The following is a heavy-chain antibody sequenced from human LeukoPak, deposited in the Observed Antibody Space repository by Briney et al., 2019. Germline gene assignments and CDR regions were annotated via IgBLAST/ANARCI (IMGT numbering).Heavy chain of an antibody. Sequence: PGGSLRLSCAASGFTFSSYWMSWVRQAPGKGLEWVANIKQDGSEKYYVDSVKGRFTISRDNAKNSVYLQMNILEAEGTAVYYCARDGDITLTGVIRGGDALDMWGRGTMVTVSS. CDR2: IKQDGSEK. D-gene: IGHD3-10*01. CDR1: GFTFSSYW. J-gene: IGHJ3*02. V-gene: IGHV3-7*01. CDR3: ARDGDITLTGVIRGGDALDM.